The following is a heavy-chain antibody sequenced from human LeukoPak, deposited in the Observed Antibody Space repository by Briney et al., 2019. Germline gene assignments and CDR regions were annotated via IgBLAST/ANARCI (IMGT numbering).Heavy chain of an antibody. J-gene: IGHJ4*02. CDR3: ARGGYYYDSSGPNYFDY. CDR2: IWYDGSNK. CDR1: GFTFSSYG. V-gene: IGHV3-33*01. Sequence: PGGSLRLSCAASGFTFSSYGMHWVRQAPGKGLEGVAVIWYDGSNKYYADSVKGRFAISRDNSKNTLYLQMNSLRSEDTAVYYCARGGYYYDSSGPNYFDYWGQGTLVTVSS. D-gene: IGHD3-22*01.